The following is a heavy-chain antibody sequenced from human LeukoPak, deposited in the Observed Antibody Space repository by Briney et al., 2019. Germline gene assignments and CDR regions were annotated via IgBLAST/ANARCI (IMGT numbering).Heavy chain of an antibody. Sequence: PGGSLRLSCAASGFTFSSYSMNWVRQAPGKGLEWVSSISSSSSYIYYADSVKGRFTISRDNAKNSLYLQMNSLRAEDTAVYYCARDRGTAVAYFDYWGQGTLVTASS. CDR1: GFTFSSYS. D-gene: IGHD6-19*01. CDR3: ARDRGTAVAYFDY. CDR2: ISSSSSYI. V-gene: IGHV3-21*01. J-gene: IGHJ4*02.